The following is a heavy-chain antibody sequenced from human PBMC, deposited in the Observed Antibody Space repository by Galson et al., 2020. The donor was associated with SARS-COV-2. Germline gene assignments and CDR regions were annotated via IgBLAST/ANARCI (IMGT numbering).Heavy chain of an antibody. Sequence: GESLKISCAASGFTFSSYWMSWVRQAPGKGLEWVANIKQDGSEKYYVDSVKGRFTISRDNAKNSLYLQMNSLRAEDTAVYYCARGIYSGYDYYFDYWGQGTLVTVSS. J-gene: IGHJ4*02. CDR1: GFTFSSYW. D-gene: IGHD5-12*01. CDR3: ARGIYSGYDYYFDY. CDR2: IKQDGSEK. V-gene: IGHV3-7*01.